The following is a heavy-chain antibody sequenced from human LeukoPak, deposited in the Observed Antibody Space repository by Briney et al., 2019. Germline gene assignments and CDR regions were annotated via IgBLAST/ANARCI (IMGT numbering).Heavy chain of an antibody. CDR2: INPNSGGT. J-gene: IGHJ6*03. Sequence: ASVKVSCKASGYTFTGYYMHWVRQAPGQGLEWMGWINPNSGGTNYAQKFQGRVTMTRDTSISTAYMELSRLRSGDTAVYYCARVDSSGYQGSYYYMDVWGKGTTVTVSS. CDR3: ARVDSSGYQGSYYYMDV. V-gene: IGHV1-2*02. D-gene: IGHD3-22*01. CDR1: GYTFTGYY.